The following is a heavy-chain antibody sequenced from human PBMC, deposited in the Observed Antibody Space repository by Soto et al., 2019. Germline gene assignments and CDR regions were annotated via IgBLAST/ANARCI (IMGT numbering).Heavy chain of an antibody. CDR1: GFTFRSFT. V-gene: IGHV3-21*01. Sequence: WGSLSLTCAASGFTFRSFTMNWVRQAPGKGLEWVSTISSNSAYIYYTDALRGRFTISRDNAKNSLHLQMNSLRAEDTAVYYCTRDASRDSSSRSWFDPWGPGTLVTVSS. CDR2: ISSNSAYI. CDR3: TRDASRDSSSRSWFDP. J-gene: IGHJ5*02. D-gene: IGHD6-13*01.